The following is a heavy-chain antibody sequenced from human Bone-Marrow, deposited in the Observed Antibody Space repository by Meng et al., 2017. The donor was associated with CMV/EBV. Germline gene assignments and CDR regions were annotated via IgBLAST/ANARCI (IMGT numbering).Heavy chain of an antibody. CDR1: GGSISSYY. CDR2: IYYSGST. V-gene: IGHV4-59*01. CDR3: ARAGGFGSYSGMDV. J-gene: IGHJ6*02. D-gene: IGHD3-10*01. Sequence: SETLSLTCTVSGGSISSYYWSWIRQPPGKGLEWIGYIYYSGSTNYNPSLKSRVTISVDTSKNQFSLKLSSVTAADTAIYYCARAGGFGSYSGMDVWGQGTTVTVSS.